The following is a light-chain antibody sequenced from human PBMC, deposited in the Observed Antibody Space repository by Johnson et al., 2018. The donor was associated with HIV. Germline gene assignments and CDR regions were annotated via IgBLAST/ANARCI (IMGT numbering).Light chain of an antibody. J-gene: IGLJ1*01. CDR1: SSNIGNNY. CDR2: ENN. Sequence: QSALTQPPSVSAAPGQKVTISCSGSSSNIGNNYVSWYQQLPGTAPKLLIYENNRRPSDIPDRFSGSKSGTSATLGITGLQTGDEADYYCGTWDSSLSAYVFGTGTKVTVL. V-gene: IGLV1-51*02. CDR3: GTWDSSLSAYV.